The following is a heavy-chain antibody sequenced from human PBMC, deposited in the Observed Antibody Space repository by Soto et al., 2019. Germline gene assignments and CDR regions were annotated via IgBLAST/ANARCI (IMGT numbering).Heavy chain of an antibody. D-gene: IGHD1-26*01. CDR2: ISGGRDTT. V-gene: IGHV3-23*01. Sequence: GGSLRLSCATSGFILNSYAMTWVRQAPGKGLEWVSAISGGRDTTFYADTVKGRFTISRDNSKNTVYLQMNNLRAEDTAVYYCAKRPSFPGIPGATHFDYWGQGTLVTVSS. J-gene: IGHJ4*02. CDR3: AKRPSFPGIPGATHFDY. CDR1: GFILNSYA.